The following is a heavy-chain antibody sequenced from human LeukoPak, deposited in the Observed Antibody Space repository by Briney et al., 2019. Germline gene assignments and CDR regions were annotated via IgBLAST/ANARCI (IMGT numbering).Heavy chain of an antibody. J-gene: IGHJ6*02. CDR2: IYTIGST. D-gene: IGHD2-2*01. CDR3: ARDNIVVVPAARQGGYYYYYGMDV. CDR1: GGSISSYY. Sequence: SETLSLTCTVSGGSISSYYWSWIRQPAGKGLEWIGRIYTIGSTNYNPSLKSRVTMSVDTSKNQFSLKLSSVTAADTAVYYCARDNIVVVPAARQGGYYYYYGMDVWGQGTTVTVSS. V-gene: IGHV4-4*07.